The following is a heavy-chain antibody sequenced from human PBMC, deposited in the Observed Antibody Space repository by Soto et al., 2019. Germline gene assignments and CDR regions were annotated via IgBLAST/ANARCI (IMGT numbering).Heavy chain of an antibody. CDR1: DDSISSSSYY. J-gene: IGHJ5*02. Sequence: SETLSLTCTVSDDSISSSSYYWGWIRQPPGKGLEWIGSIYYSGSTYYNPSLKSRVTISVDTSKNQFSLKLSSVTAADTAVYYCARDRSLWFGELLYANWFDPWGQGTLVTVSS. CDR2: IYYSGST. CDR3: ARDRSLWFGELLYANWFDP. V-gene: IGHV4-39*07. D-gene: IGHD3-10*01.